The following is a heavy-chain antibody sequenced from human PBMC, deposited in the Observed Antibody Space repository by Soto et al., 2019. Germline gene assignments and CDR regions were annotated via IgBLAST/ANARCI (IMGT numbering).Heavy chain of an antibody. Sequence: PEGALVLSSAASGCIFSPYWMSWIRQAPGKGLEWLANIKEDGSEKYYVDSVKGRFTISRDNAKNSLYLQVNGLRVEDTAVYYCAMGVGSGDYWRDRTLVPVCS. J-gene: IGHJ4*01. V-gene: IGHV3-7*01. CDR2: IKEDGSEK. CDR1: GCIFSPYW. D-gene: IGHD1-26*01. CDR3: AMGVGSGDY.